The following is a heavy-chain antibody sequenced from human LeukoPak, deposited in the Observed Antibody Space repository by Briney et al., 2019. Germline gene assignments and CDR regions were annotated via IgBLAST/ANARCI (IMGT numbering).Heavy chain of an antibody. V-gene: IGHV3-11*01. CDR1: RFTFSDYY. J-gene: IGHJ4*02. CDR2: ISSSGSTI. Sequence: GGSLRLSCAASRFTFSDYYMSWIRQAPGKGLEWVSYISSSGSTIYYADSVKGRFTISRDNAKNSLYLQMNSLRAEDTAVYYCARVLVAMIVEYYFDYWGQGTLVTVSS. D-gene: IGHD3-22*01. CDR3: ARVLVAMIVEYYFDY.